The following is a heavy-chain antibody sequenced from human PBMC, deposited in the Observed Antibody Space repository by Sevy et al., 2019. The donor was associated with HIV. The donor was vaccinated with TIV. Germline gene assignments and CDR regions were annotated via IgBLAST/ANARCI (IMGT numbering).Heavy chain of an antibody. CDR2: IYPGDSDT. V-gene: IGHV5-51*01. Sequence: GEALKISCKGSGYSFTSYWIGWVRQMPGKGLEWMGIIYPGDSDTRYSPSFQGQVTISADKSISTAYLQWSSLKASDTAMYYCARTLPAAIPRGFNWFDPWGQGTLVTVSS. D-gene: IGHD2-2*02. CDR1: GYSFTSYW. J-gene: IGHJ5*02. CDR3: ARTLPAAIPRGFNWFDP.